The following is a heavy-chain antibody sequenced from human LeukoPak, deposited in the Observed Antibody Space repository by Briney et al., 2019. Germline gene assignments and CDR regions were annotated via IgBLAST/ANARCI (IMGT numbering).Heavy chain of an antibody. J-gene: IGHJ4*02. CDR1: GFTFSSYW. Sequence: GGSLRLSCAASGFTFSSYWMSWVRQAPGKGLEWVGRIKSKTDGGTTDYAAPVKGRFTISRDDSKNTLYLQMNSLKTEDTAVYYCTTGDYYDSSGYHDYWGQGTLVTVSS. D-gene: IGHD3-22*01. V-gene: IGHV3-15*01. CDR2: IKSKTDGGTT. CDR3: TTGDYYDSSGYHDY.